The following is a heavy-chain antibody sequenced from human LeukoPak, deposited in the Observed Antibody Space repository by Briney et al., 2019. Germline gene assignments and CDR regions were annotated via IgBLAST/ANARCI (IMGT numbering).Heavy chain of an antibody. V-gene: IGHV1-69*06. CDR1: GGTFSNYA. Sequence: SVKVSCKASGGTFSNYAISWVRQAPGQGLEWMGGIIPFFGTINYAQKFQGRVTITADKSTSTAYMELSSLRSEDTAVYYCARGMCSGGSCHQDNIPDAFDIWGQGTMVTVSS. J-gene: IGHJ3*02. D-gene: IGHD2-15*01. CDR3: ARGMCSGGSCHQDNIPDAFDI. CDR2: IIPFFGTI.